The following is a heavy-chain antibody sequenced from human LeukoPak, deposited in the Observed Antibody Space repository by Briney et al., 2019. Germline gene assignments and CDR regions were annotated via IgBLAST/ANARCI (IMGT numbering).Heavy chain of an antibody. Sequence: GGSLRLSCAASGFTFSSYSMNWVRLAPGKGLEWVSYISSSSSTIYYADSVKGRFTISRDNVKNSLFLQMISLRDEDTAVYYCARARNWAFDYWGQGTLVTVSS. J-gene: IGHJ4*02. CDR1: GFTFSSYS. V-gene: IGHV3-48*02. D-gene: IGHD7-27*01. CDR3: ARARNWAFDY. CDR2: ISSSSSTI.